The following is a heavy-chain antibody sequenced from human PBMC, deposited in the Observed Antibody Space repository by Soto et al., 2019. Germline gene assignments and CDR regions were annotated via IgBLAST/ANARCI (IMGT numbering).Heavy chain of an antibody. CDR3: ARGLSLYYYFYYMDV. Sequence: GGSLRLSCAASGFTFSDYYMSWIRQTPGKGLECVSYIDYSGSTIYYADSVKGRFTISRDNAKNSLYLQMNSLRAADTAVYYCARGLSLYYYFYYMDVWGKGTTVTVS. V-gene: IGHV3-11*01. J-gene: IGHJ6*03. CDR2: IDYSGSTI. CDR1: GFTFSDYY.